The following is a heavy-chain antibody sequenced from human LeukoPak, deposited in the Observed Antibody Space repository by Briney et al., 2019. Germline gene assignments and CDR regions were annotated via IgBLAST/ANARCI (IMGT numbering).Heavy chain of an antibody. V-gene: IGHV3-48*04. D-gene: IGHD3-9*01. CDR2: IRGSSSAK. CDR1: GFSFSEYP. J-gene: IGHJ4*02. CDR3: ARDRDWSFDY. Sequence: PGRSLRLSCAASGFSFSEYPMNWVRQAPGKGLEWVSNIRGSSSAKNYADSVKGRFTISRDNAKNSLYLEMSSLRAEDTAVYYCARDRDWSFDYWGQGTLVTVSS.